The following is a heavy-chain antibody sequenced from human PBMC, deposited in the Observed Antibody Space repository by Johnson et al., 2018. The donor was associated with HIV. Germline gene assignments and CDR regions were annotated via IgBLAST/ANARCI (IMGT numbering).Heavy chain of an antibody. CDR3: AKDVDSSRWWRAFDM. CDR1: GFTFSSYG. CDR2: IQSDGKIK. J-gene: IGHJ3*02. Sequence: QVQLVESGGGVVQPGRSLRLSCAASGFTFSSYGMHWVRQAPGKGLEWVAFIQSDGKIKFYADSVKGRFTISRDNSKNSFYIQMHSLRAEDTAVYYCAKDVDSSRWWRAFDMWGQGTMVSVSS. D-gene: IGHD6-13*01. V-gene: IGHV3-30*02.